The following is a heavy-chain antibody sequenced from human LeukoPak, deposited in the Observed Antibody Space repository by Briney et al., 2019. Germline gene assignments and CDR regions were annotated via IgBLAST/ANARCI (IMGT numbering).Heavy chain of an antibody. CDR3: ATALSVAGSFYFDY. CDR1: GGSMSNYY. J-gene: IGHJ4*02. V-gene: IGHV4-59*01. D-gene: IGHD6-19*01. Sequence: SGTLSLTCTVSGGSMSNYYWSWIRQPPGKGLEWIGYIYYSGRTNYNPSLKSRVTISVDTSRKQVSLKLSSVTAADTAVYYCATALSVAGSFYFDYWGQGTLVTVSS. CDR2: IYYSGRT.